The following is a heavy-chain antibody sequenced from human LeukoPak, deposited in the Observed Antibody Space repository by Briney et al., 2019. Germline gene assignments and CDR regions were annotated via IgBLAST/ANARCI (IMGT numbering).Heavy chain of an antibody. D-gene: IGHD3-10*01. V-gene: IGHV3-23*01. CDR2: ITDTGGDT. J-gene: IGHJ4*02. CDR1: GFTFGTYA. Sequence: GGSLRLSCAASGFTFGTYAMSWVRQAPGKILEWVSAITDTGGDTYSADSVKGRFIISRDNSKNTLYLQMNSLRAEDTAVYYCAKGSSGSRPYYFDYWGQGTLLTVSS. CDR3: AKGSSGSRPYYFDY.